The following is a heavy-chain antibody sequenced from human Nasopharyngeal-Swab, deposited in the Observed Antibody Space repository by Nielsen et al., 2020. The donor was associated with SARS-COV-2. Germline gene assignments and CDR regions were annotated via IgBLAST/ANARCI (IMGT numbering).Heavy chain of an antibody. Sequence: GESLKISCAASGFIFHSFVMHWVRQSPGKGLEWVSLISFDGTNRYYAGSVSGRFTISRDTSKDTLYLQMNNLRAEDTAVYYCVIDRDIFGYDSSGYYGADAFDLWGQGTMVTVSA. V-gene: IGHV3-30*04. D-gene: IGHD3-22*01. CDR1: GFIFHSFV. CDR2: ISFDGTNR. CDR3: VIDRDIFGYDSSGYYGADAFDL. J-gene: IGHJ3*01.